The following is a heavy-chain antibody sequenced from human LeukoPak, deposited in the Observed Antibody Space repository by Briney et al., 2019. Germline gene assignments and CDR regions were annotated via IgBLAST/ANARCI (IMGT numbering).Heavy chain of an antibody. CDR1: GFTFSSYS. D-gene: IGHD3-10*01. CDR2: ISSSSSYI. Sequence: GGSLRLSCAASGFTFSSYSMNWVRQAPGKWLEWVSAISSSSSYIYYADSVKGRFTISRDNAKNSLYLQMNSLRAEDTAVYYCARAVDGSWSRPANPDYWGQGTLVTVSS. V-gene: IGHV3-21*01. J-gene: IGHJ4*02. CDR3: ARAVDGSWSRPANPDY.